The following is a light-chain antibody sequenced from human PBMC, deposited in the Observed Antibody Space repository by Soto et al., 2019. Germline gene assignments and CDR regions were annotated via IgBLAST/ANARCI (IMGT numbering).Light chain of an antibody. CDR2: EVD. CDR3: SAYAGGNIVI. J-gene: IGLJ2*01. V-gene: IGLV2-8*01. Sequence: QSVLTQPPSASGSPGQSVTISCSGTGGDIGRYDFVSWYQQYPGKVPKLLIYEVDKRPSGVPDRFSGSKSGDRASLTVSGLRPDDEADYHCSAYAGGNIVIFGGGTQLTVL. CDR1: GGDIGRYDF.